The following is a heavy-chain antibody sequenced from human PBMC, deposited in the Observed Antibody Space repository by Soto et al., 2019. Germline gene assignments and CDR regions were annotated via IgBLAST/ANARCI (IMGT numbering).Heavy chain of an antibody. Sequence: QVQLQESGPGLVKPSETLSITCTVSGGSFSSYYWTWIRQPPGKGLEWIGYIYYSGSTDYNPSLKSRVTISVDTPKNQFSLRLSSVTAADTAIYYCARTSNGGVDHYYYYLDVWGKGTTVTVSS. V-gene: IGHV4-59*08. D-gene: IGHD2-15*01. CDR1: GGSFSSYY. J-gene: IGHJ6*03. CDR3: ARTSNGGVDHYYYYLDV. CDR2: IYYSGST.